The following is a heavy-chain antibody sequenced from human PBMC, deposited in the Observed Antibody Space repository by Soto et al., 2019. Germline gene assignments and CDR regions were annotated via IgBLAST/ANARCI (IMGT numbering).Heavy chain of an antibody. V-gene: IGHV1-69*06. D-gene: IGHD3-10*01. CDR2: IIPIFGTA. J-gene: IGHJ6*02. CDR3: ARGRRDYYYYCMDV. Sequence: QVQLVQSGAEVKKPGSSVKVSCKASGGTFSSYAISWVRQAPGQGLEWMGGIIPIFGTANYAQKVQGRVTITADKSTSTAYMYRSSLRSEDTAVYYCARGRRDYYYYCMDVWGQGTTVTVSS. CDR1: GGTFSSYA.